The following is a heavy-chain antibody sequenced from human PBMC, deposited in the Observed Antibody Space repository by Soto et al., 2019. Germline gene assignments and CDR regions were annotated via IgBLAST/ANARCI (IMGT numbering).Heavy chain of an antibody. V-gene: IGHV6-1*01. D-gene: IGHD6-6*01. CDR1: GDSVSSYSAA. CDR3: ARDRYSSSGWFDP. J-gene: IGHJ5*02. CDR2: TYYRSRFFS. Sequence: SQTLSLTCAISGDSVSSYSAAWNWIRQFPSGGLEWLGRTYYRSRFFSDYAESVKSRLIIHPDTSKNQFSLQLKSVTPEDTAVYYCARDRYSSSGWFDPWGQGTPVTVS.